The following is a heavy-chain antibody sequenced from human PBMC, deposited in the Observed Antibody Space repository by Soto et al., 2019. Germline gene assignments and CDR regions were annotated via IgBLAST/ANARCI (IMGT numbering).Heavy chain of an antibody. J-gene: IGHJ4*02. D-gene: IGHD3-10*01. Sequence: QVQLQESGPGLVKPSQTLSLTCTVSGGSISSGGYYWSWIRQHPGKGLEWIGYIYYSGSTYYNPSLKSRVTISVDTSKNQFSLKLSSVTAADTAVYYCARGVLLWFGELLQGPSSCDYWGQGTLVTVSS. CDR3: ARGVLLWFGELLQGPSSCDY. V-gene: IGHV4-31*03. CDR2: IYYSGST. CDR1: GGSISSGGYY.